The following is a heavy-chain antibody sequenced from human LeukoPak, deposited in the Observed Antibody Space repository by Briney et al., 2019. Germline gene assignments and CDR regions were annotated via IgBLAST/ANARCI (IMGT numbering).Heavy chain of an antibody. D-gene: IGHD6-6*01. CDR2: IYYSGST. CDR1: GGSISSYY. V-gene: IGHV4-59*01. CDR3: ARAEYSSSSGAFDI. J-gene: IGHJ3*02. Sequence: PSETLSLTCTVSGGSISSYYWNWIRQPPGKGLEWIGYIYYSGSTNYNPSLKSRVTISVDTSKNQFSLKLSSVTAADTAVYYCARAEYSSSSGAFDIWGQGTMVTVSS.